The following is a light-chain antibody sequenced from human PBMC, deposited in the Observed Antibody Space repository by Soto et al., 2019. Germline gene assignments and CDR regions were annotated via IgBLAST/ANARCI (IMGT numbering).Light chain of an antibody. Sequence: IVLTQSPASLSLSPGERATLSCGASQSVTSTSLAWYQQKPGLAPRLLIYAASTRATGIPDRFSGSGSGTDFTLTITRLEPEDFALYYCQHFGSSTWTFGQGTKVDIK. J-gene: IGKJ1*01. V-gene: IGKV3D-20*01. CDR1: QSVTSTS. CDR2: AAS. CDR3: QHFGSSTWT.